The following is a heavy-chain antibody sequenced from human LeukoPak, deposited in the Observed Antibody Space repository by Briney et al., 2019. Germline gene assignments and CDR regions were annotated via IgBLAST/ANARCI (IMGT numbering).Heavy chain of an antibody. Sequence: GGSLRLSCAASGFTFSSYWMSWVRQAPGKGLDWVANIKQDGSEKYCVDSVKGRFTISRDNAKNSLYLQMNSLGAEDTAVYYCARDHSTSRSTLDLWGRGTLATVSS. CDR2: IKQDGSEK. V-gene: IGHV3-7*01. CDR3: ARDHSTSRSTLDL. D-gene: IGHD6-13*01. CDR1: GFTFSSYW. J-gene: IGHJ2*01.